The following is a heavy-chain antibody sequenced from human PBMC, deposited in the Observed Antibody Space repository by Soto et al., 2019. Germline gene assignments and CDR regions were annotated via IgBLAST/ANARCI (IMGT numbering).Heavy chain of an antibody. CDR1: GGSFTDYS. J-gene: IGHJ4*02. Sequence: QVQLVQSGAEVKKPGSSVKVSCKASGGSFTDYSFSWVRQAPGQGLEWMGEIMPIFASADYAQKFQGRVTITADESTGTAYMELRSLRSEDSAIYYCASRLDIHLGFLYWGQGTLVTVSS. D-gene: IGHD5-12*01. CDR2: IMPIFASA. CDR3: ASRLDIHLGFLY. V-gene: IGHV1-69*12.